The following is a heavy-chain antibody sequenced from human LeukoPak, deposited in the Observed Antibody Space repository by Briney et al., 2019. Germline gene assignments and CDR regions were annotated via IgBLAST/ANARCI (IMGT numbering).Heavy chain of an antibody. CDR2: IIPIFGTA. CDR1: GGTFSSCA. D-gene: IGHD6-13*01. Sequence: SVKLSCKASGGTFSSCAISWVRQAPGQGLEWMGGIIPIFGTATYAQKFQGRVTITADESTSTAYMELSSLRSEDTAVYYCARSIAAAGSDYWGQGTLVTVSS. CDR3: ARSIAAAGSDY. J-gene: IGHJ4*02. V-gene: IGHV1-69*13.